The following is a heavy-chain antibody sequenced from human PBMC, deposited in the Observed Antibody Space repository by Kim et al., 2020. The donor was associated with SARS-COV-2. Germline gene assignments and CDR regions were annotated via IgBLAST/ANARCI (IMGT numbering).Heavy chain of an antibody. V-gene: IGHV1-18*04. J-gene: IGHJ5*02. CDR2: ISAYNGNT. CDR1: GYTFTSYG. CDR3: ARTGSVVVPVQGWFDP. D-gene: IGHD2-2*01. Sequence: ASVKVSCKASGYTFTSYGISWVRQAPGQGLEWMGWISAYNGNTNYAQKLQGRVTMTTDTSTSTAYMELRSLRSDDTAVYYCARTGSVVVPVQGWFDPWGQGTLVTVSS.